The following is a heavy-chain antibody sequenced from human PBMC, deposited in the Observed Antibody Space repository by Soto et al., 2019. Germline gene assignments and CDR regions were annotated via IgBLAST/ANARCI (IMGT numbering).Heavy chain of an antibody. CDR1: GFTFSSYA. D-gene: IGHD2-2*01. J-gene: IGHJ6*03. CDR2: ISGSGGST. Sequence: GGSLRLSCAASGFTFSSYAMSWVRQAPGKGLEWVSAISGSGGSTYYADSVKGRFTISRDNSKNTLYLQMNSLRAEDTAVYYCAKEFCSSTSCNKIVRNAAGYYYMDVWGKGTTVTVSS. V-gene: IGHV3-23*01. CDR3: AKEFCSSTSCNKIVRNAAGYYYMDV.